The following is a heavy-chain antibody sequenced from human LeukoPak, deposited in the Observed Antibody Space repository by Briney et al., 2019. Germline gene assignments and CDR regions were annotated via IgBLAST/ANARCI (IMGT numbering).Heavy chain of an antibody. CDR1: GFTFSNYW. CDR3: AREGRYCSGGGCYSGGFDI. D-gene: IGHD2-15*01. CDR2: IKQDGSEK. V-gene: IGHV3-7*05. J-gene: IGHJ3*02. Sequence: PGGSLRLSCAASGFTFSNYWMNWVRQAPGKGLQWVANIKQDGSEKDYVDSVKGRFTISRDNAKSSLYLQMNSLRAEDTAVYYCAREGRYCSGGGCYSGGFDIWGQGTMVTVSS.